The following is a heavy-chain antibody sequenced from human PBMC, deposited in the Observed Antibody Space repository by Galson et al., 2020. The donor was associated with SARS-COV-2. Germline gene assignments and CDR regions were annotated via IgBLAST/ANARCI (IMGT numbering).Heavy chain of an antibody. D-gene: IGHD2-8*02. V-gene: IGHV4-38-2*01. Sequence: SETLSLTCAVSGFSVNRGHFWGWVRQPPGKGLEWIGNFYQDGTSYYNPSLKSRVTISIDTSSNVLSLSLRSATAADTGVYYCARHAAECSAGICTHHYFAAVDVWGQGTTVIVSS. CDR3: ARHAAECSAGICTHHYFAAVDV. J-gene: IGHJ6*02. CDR2: FYQDGTS. CDR1: GFSVNRGHF.